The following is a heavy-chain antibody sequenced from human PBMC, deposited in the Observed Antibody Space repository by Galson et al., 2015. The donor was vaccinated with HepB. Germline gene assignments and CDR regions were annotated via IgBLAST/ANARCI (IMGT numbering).Heavy chain of an antibody. Sequence: SLRLSCAASGFTFSSYGMHWVRQAPGKGLEWVAVISYDGSNKYYADSVKGRFTISRDNSKNTLYLQMNSLRAEDTAVYYCAKGDAERDYGDYTHFDYWGQGTLVTVSS. J-gene: IGHJ4*02. V-gene: IGHV3-30*18. D-gene: IGHD4-17*01. CDR3: AKGDAERDYGDYTHFDY. CDR1: GFTFSSYG. CDR2: ISYDGSNK.